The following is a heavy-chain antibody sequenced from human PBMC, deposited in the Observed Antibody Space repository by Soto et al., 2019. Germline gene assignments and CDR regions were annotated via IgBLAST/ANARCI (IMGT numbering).Heavy chain of an antibody. CDR3: GTHEYYDFWSVYYPFDY. J-gene: IGHJ4*02. CDR2: IYYSGST. D-gene: IGHD3-3*01. CDR1: GGSISSGGYY. Sequence: SETLSLTCTVSGGSISSGGYYWSWIRQHPGRGLEWIGYIYYSGSTYYNPSLKSRVTISVDTSKNQFSLKLSSVTAADTAVYSCGTHEYYDFWSVYYPFDYWGQGTLVTVSS. V-gene: IGHV4-31*03.